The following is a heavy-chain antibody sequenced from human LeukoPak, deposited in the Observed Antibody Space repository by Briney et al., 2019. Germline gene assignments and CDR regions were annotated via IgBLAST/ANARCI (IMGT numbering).Heavy chain of an antibody. CDR1: GFTFSSYG. J-gene: IGHJ4*02. Sequence: PGRSLRLSCAASGFTFSSYGMHWVRQAPGKGLEWVAVISYDGSNKYYADSVKGRFTISRDNSKNTLYLQMNSLRAEDTAVYYCARSHYDILTGFYSNPLDYWGQGTLVTVSS. V-gene: IGHV3-30*03. CDR3: ARSHYDILTGFYSNPLDY. CDR2: ISYDGSNK. D-gene: IGHD3-9*01.